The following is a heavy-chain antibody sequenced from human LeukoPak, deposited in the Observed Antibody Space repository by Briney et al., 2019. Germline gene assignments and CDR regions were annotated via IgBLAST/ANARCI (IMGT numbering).Heavy chain of an antibody. Sequence: GGPRRLSCEASELTFSSYAIHWFRKAPGKGLKWLPFIRYDGSNKYYADSVKGRFTISRDNSKNTLYLQINSLRTEDTAVYYCARDRHKYNYDGSGYPPYWGQGTLVTVSS. J-gene: IGHJ4*02. V-gene: IGHV3-30*02. CDR2: IRYDGSNK. CDR3: ARDRHKYNYDGSGYPPY. CDR1: ELTFSSYA. D-gene: IGHD3-22*01.